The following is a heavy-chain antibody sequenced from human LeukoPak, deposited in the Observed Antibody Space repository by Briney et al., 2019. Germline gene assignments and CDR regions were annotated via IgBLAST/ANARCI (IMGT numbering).Heavy chain of an antibody. CDR2: INSDGSST. CDR3: ARGGYYDSSGYLASAFY. D-gene: IGHD3-22*01. J-gene: IGHJ4*02. CDR1: GFTFSSYW. V-gene: IGHV3-74*01. Sequence: GGSLTLSCAASGFTFSSYWMHWVRQAPGKGLVWVSRINSDGSSTSYADSVKGRFTISRDNAKNTLYLQMNSLRAEDTALYYCARGGYYDSSGYLASAFYWGQGTLVTVSS.